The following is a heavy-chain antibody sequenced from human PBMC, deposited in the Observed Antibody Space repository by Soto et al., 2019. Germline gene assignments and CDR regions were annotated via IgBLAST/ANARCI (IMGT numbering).Heavy chain of an antibody. CDR2: ISSRSDSI. D-gene: IGHD6-19*01. CDR1: GFIFTSYS. J-gene: IGHJ1*01. CDR3: ARDRMADPLFQYSQN. Sequence: EVQLVESGGGLVQRGGSLRLSCAASGFIFTSYSMVWVRQAPGKGLEWVSSISSRSDSIYYADSVKGRFTISRDNAQNSLYLKLNSLPSEKTAAYYWARDRMADPLFQYSQNWGPGTLVTVSS. V-gene: IGHV3-21*01.